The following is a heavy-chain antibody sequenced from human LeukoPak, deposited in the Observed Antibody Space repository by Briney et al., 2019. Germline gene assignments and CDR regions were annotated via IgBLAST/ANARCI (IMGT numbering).Heavy chain of an antibody. J-gene: IGHJ6*02. D-gene: IGHD6-13*01. Sequence: PGGSLKLSCAASGFTFSGSAMRWVRQASGKGLEWVGRIRSKANSYATAYAASVKGRFTISRDDSKNTAYLQMNSLKTEDTAVYYCTRGYGGIAAAGYYYYGMDVWGQGTTVTVSS. CDR1: GFTFSGSA. CDR2: IRSKANSYAT. CDR3: TRGYGGIAAAGYYYYGMDV. V-gene: IGHV3-73*01.